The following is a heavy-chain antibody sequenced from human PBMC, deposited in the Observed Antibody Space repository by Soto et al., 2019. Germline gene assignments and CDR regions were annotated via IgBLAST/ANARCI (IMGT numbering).Heavy chain of an antibody. Sequence: SDTLSLTCSVSGGSINSYWWSWIRQPAGKGLEWIGRVYSSGTTDYNPSLNSRATMSVETSKNQFSLKLSSVTAADTAVYYCARDIGSFAYGEGYWGQGIQVTVSS. CDR2: VYSSGTT. CDR3: ARDIGSFAYGEGY. CDR1: GGSINSYW. D-gene: IGHD3-10*01. J-gene: IGHJ4*02. V-gene: IGHV4-4*07.